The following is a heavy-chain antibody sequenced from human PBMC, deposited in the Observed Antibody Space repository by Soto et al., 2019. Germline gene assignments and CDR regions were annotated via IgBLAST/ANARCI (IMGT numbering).Heavy chain of an antibody. Sequence: SETLSLTCTVSGGSISSYYWSWIRQPPGKGLEWIGYIYYSGSTNYNPSLKSRVTISVDTSKNQFSLKLSSVTAADTAVYYCRGGRYFDWFRRDYYYMDVWGKGTTVTVSS. CDR2: IYYSGST. CDR1: GGSISSYY. CDR3: RGGRYFDWFRRDYYYMDV. D-gene: IGHD3-9*01. J-gene: IGHJ6*03. V-gene: IGHV4-59*01.